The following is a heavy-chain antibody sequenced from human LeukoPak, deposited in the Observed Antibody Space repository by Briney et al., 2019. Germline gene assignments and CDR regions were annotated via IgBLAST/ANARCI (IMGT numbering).Heavy chain of an antibody. CDR3: ASNSLSYNWFDP. CDR1: GFTFSSYE. Sequence: GGSLRLSCAASGFTFSSYEMNWVRQAPGKGLEWVSYISSSGSTIYYADSVKGRFTISRDNAKKSLYLQMNSLRAEDTAVYYCASNSLSYNWFDPWGQGTLVTVSS. D-gene: IGHD3-22*01. J-gene: IGHJ5*02. CDR2: ISSSGSTI. V-gene: IGHV3-48*03.